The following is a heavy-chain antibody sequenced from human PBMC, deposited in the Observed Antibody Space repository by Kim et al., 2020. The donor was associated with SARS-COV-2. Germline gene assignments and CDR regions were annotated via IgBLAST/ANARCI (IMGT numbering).Heavy chain of an antibody. CDR2: ISSSSSYI. CDR1: GFTFSSYS. D-gene: IGHD1-1*01. V-gene: IGHV3-21*01. Sequence: GGSLRLSCAASGFTFSSYSMNWVRQAPGKGLEWVSSISSSSSYIYYADSVKGRFTISRDNAKNSLYLQMNSLRAEDTAVYYCARDKLAPMGNWFDPWGQGTLVTVSS. J-gene: IGHJ5*02. CDR3: ARDKLAPMGNWFDP.